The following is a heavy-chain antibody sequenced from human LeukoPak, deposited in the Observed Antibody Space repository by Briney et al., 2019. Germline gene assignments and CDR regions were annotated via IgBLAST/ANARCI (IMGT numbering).Heavy chain of an antibody. V-gene: IGHV4-59*11. Sequence: SETLSLTCTVSGDSISSHYWSWIRQPPGKGLEWIWYIYYNGNTNYSPSLKSRVTMSVDTSKNLFSLKVSSVTAADTAVYYCARGRSNYYGMDVWGQGTTVTISS. D-gene: IGHD1-26*01. CDR2: IYYNGNT. CDR3: ARGRSNYYGMDV. CDR1: GDSISSHY. J-gene: IGHJ6*02.